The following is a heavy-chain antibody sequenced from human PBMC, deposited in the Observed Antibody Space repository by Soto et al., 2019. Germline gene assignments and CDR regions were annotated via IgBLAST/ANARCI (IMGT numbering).Heavy chain of an antibody. D-gene: IGHD2-15*01. CDR3: ARDHRYCSGGTCYSTCFDP. J-gene: IGHJ5*02. CDR2: IIPILGIA. CDR1: GGTFSSYP. Sequence: QVQLVQSGAEVKEPGSSVKVSCKASGGTFSSYPISWVRQAPGQGLEWMGRIIPILGIADYAQKFQGSVTITADKSTSTVYMELSSLRSEDTAVYYCARDHRYCSGGTCYSTCFDPWGQGTLVTVSS. V-gene: IGHV1-69*04.